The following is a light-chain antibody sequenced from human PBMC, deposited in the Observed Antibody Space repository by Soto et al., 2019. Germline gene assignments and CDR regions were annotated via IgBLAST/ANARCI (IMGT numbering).Light chain of an antibody. CDR3: QSYDSSLSGYL. J-gene: IGLJ1*01. CDR1: SSNIGAGYD. CDR2: GNN. V-gene: IGLV1-40*01. Sequence: VLTQPPSVSGAPGQRVTISCTGSSSNIGAGYDVYWYQQLPGTAPKLLIYGNNNRPSGVPDRFSGSKSGTSASLAITGLXSQDEADYYCQSYDSSLSGYLFGIGTKVTVL.